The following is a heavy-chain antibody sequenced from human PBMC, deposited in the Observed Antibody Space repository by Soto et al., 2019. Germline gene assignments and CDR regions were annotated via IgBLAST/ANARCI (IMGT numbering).Heavy chain of an antibody. CDR2: IYHSGST. V-gene: IGHV4-38-2*01. J-gene: IGHJ4*02. CDR3: ARSREFDY. Sequence: PSETLSLTCAVSGYSISSAYFCGWIRQPPGKGLEWIGSIYHSGSTYYNPSLKSRVTISIDTSKNQFSLKLNSMTAADTAVYYCARSREFDYWSQGTLVTVSS. CDR1: GYSISSAYF.